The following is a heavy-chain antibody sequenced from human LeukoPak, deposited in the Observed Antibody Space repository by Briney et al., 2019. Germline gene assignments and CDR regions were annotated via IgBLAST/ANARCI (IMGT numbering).Heavy chain of an antibody. CDR1: GGSISSGDYY. Sequence: SETLSLTCTVSGGSISSGDYYWSWIRQPPGKGLEWIGYIYYSGSTYYNPSLKSRVTISVDTSKNQFSLKLSSVTAADTAVYYCARGKGYYYGSGSYRFDYWGQGTLVTVSS. D-gene: IGHD3-10*01. V-gene: IGHV4-30-4*01. J-gene: IGHJ4*02. CDR3: ARGKGYYYGSGSYRFDY. CDR2: IYYSGST.